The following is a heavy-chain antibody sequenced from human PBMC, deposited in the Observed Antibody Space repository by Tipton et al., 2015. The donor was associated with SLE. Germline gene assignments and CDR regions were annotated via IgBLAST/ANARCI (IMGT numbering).Heavy chain of an antibody. Sequence: TLSLTCIVSRYSISSGYYWGWMRQAPGKELEWIGSFYHSANTYYNPSLTSRVTISADTSKNQFSLRLTSVTAADTALYYCGRARVGMGYVFDIRGQGTMVPVSS. D-gene: IGHD5-24*01. CDR2: FYHSANT. V-gene: IGHV4-38-2*02. CDR3: GRARVGMGYVFDI. CDR1: RYSISSGYY. J-gene: IGHJ3*02.